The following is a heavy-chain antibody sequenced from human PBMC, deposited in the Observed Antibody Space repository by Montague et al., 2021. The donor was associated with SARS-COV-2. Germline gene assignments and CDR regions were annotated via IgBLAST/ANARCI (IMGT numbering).Heavy chain of an antibody. V-gene: IGHV6-1*01. CDR2: TYYRSKWYN. CDR1: GDSVSSNSAT. J-gene: IGHJ6*02. D-gene: IGHD1-1*01. CDR3: TSGREGNYNVMDV. Sequence: CAISGDSVSSNSATWNWVRQSPSRGLEWPGRTYYRSKWYNDYAVSVRGRVTINPDTSKNQFSLQLNSVTPEDTAIYYCTSGREGNYNVMDVWGLGTTVTVSS.